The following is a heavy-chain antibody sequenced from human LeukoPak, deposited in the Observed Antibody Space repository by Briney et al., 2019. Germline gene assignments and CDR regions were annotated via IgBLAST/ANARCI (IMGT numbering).Heavy chain of an antibody. V-gene: IGHV1-18*01. J-gene: IGHJ6*02. D-gene: IGHD5-18*01. CDR1: GYTFTSYG. Sequence: ASVKVSCKASGYTFTSYGISWVRQAPGQGLEWMGWISAYNGNTNYAQKLQGRVTMTTDTSTSTAYMELSSLRSEDTAVYYCARESRGYSYGYVSYYYGMDVWGQGTTVTVSS. CDR3: ARESRGYSYGYVSYYYGMDV. CDR2: ISAYNGNT.